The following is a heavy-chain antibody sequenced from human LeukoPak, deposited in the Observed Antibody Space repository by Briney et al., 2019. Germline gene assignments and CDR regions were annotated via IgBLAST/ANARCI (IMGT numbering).Heavy chain of an antibody. D-gene: IGHD2-2*01. CDR2: ISGSGDST. CDR1: GFTFSSYA. Sequence: GGSLRLSCAASGFTFSSYAMSWVRQAPGKGLEWVSAISGSGDSTYYGDSVKGRFTISRDNSKNTLYLQMNSLRAEDTAVYYCAKEGTSLGVGGMDVWGQGTTVTVSS. V-gene: IGHV3-23*01. J-gene: IGHJ6*02. CDR3: AKEGTSLGVGGMDV.